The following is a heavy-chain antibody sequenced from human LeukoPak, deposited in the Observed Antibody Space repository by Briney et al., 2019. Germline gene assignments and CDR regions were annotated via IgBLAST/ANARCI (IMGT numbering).Heavy chain of an antibody. CDR1: GFTFSSYW. D-gene: IGHD2-21*02. Sequence: PGGSLRLSYAASGFTFSSYWMTWVRQTPGKGLEWVANIKFDGSEKTYVDFVEGRFTISRDNARNSVYLQMNSLRADDTGIYFCAREGDFLDYWGQGILVTVSS. V-gene: IGHV3-7*01. CDR3: AREGDFLDY. J-gene: IGHJ4*02. CDR2: IKFDGSEK.